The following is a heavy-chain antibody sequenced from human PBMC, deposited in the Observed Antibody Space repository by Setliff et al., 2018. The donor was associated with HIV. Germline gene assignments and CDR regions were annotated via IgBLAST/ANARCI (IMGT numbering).Heavy chain of an antibody. CDR1: GFAFSSYA. V-gene: IGHV3-30*12. J-gene: IGHJ4*02. Sequence: LRLSCAASGFAFSSYAVHWVRQAPGKGLEWVALISHDGSSKYYGDSVKGRFTISRGNSKNTLYLQMNSLRAEDTAVYYCADQYSSSWTTFDYWGQGTLVTVAS. CDR2: ISHDGSSK. D-gene: IGHD6-13*01. CDR3: ADQYSSSWTTFDY.